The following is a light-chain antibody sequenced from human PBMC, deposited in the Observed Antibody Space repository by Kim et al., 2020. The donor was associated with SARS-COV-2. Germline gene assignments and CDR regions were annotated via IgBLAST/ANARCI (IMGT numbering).Light chain of an antibody. V-gene: IGKV1-16*02. CDR1: QDIGHY. CDR2: AAS. J-gene: IGKJ2*01. CDR3: LQYLYYPYT. Sequence: SASVGDRVTITCRASQDIGHYVAWFQQKPGKAPKSLIYAASTLHSGVPSKFSGSGSGTEFTLAINSLQPEDFANYYCLQYLYYPYTFGQGTKLEIK.